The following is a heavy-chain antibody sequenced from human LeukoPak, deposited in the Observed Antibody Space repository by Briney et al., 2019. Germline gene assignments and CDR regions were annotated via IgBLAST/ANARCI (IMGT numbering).Heavy chain of an antibody. V-gene: IGHV4-59*01. CDR2: IYYSGST. CDR3: ARGGNYVYHLDY. CDR1: GGSISSYY. Sequence: SETLSLTCTVSGGSISSYYWNWIRQPPGKGLEWIGYIYYSGSTNYNPSLKSRVTISIDTSKNQFSLKLSSVTAADTAVYYCARGGNYVYHLDYWGQGTLVTVSS. D-gene: IGHD4-11*01. J-gene: IGHJ4*02.